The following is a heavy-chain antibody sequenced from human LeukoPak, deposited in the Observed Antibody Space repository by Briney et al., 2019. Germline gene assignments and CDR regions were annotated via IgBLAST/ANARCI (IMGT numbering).Heavy chain of an antibody. CDR3: ARGRMYDWITGYFDY. CDR1: GGSISGGGYY. D-gene: IGHD1-20*01. J-gene: IGHJ4*02. V-gene: IGHV4-61*02. Sequence: TSETLSLTCTVSGGSISGGGYYWTWIRQPAGKGLEWIGRIYTSGSTNYNPSLKSRVSISVDTSKNQFSLKLSSVTAADTAVYYCARGRMYDWITGYFDYWGQGTPATVSS. CDR2: IYTSGST.